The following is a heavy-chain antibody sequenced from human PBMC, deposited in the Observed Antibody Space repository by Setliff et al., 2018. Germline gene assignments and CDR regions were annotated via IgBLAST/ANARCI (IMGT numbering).Heavy chain of an antibody. V-gene: IGHV1-69*06. Sequence: GASVKVSCKASGGTFSSYAISWVRQALGQGLEWMGRIIPIFGTANYAQKFQGRVTITADKSTSTAYMELSSLRSEDTAVYYCARAPSSTVINWFDPWGQGTLVTVSS. CDR1: GGTFSSYA. CDR2: IIPIFGTA. CDR3: ARAPSSTVINWFDP. D-gene: IGHD3-22*01. J-gene: IGHJ5*02.